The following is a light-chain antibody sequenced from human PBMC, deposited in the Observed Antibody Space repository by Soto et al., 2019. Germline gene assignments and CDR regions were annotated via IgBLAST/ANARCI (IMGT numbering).Light chain of an antibody. CDR1: QSVSSSY. CDR3: QQYGSSPPLT. Sequence: EFVLTQSPGTLSLSPGERATLSCRASQSVSSSYLAWYQQKPGQAPRILIYGASTRATGIPDTFSGSGSGTDFTITISRLEPEDFALYYYQQYGSSPPLTFGGGTKVEIK. J-gene: IGKJ4*01. CDR2: GAS. V-gene: IGKV3-20*01.